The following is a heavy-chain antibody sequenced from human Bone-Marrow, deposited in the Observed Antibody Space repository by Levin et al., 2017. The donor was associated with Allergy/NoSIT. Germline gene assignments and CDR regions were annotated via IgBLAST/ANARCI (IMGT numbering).Heavy chain of an antibody. CDR1: GFTFSSYA. D-gene: IGHD3-22*01. Sequence: GESLKISCAASGFTFSSYAMTWVRQAPGKGLEWVSIISGSGGSTYYADSVKGRFTISRDNSRNTLYLQMNSLRAEDTAVYYCAKDGRQYYDSSGYLYYFDYWGQGTLVTVSS. CDR3: AKDGRQYYDSSGYLYYFDY. CDR2: ISGSGGST. V-gene: IGHV3-23*01. J-gene: IGHJ4*02.